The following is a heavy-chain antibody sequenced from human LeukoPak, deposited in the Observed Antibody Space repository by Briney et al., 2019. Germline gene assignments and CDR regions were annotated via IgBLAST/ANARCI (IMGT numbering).Heavy chain of an antibody. CDR2: IYHSGST. J-gene: IGHJ5*02. Sequence: SETLSLTCAVSGGSISSSNWWSWVRQPPGKGLEWIGEIYHSGSTNYNPSLKSRVTISVDTSKNQFSLKLSSVTAADTAVYYCARGPHLVLRYIQGRFDPWGQGTLVTVSS. CDR1: GGSISSSNW. V-gene: IGHV4-4*02. CDR3: ARGPHLVLRYIQGRFDP. D-gene: IGHD3-9*01.